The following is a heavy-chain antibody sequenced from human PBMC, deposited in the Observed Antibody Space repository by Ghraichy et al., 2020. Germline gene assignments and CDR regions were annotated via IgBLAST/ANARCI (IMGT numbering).Heavy chain of an antibody. CDR2: ISSSSSYI. CDR3: ARESPLSHVDTAMVAFDY. J-gene: IGHJ4*02. CDR1: GFTFSSYS. V-gene: IGHV3-21*01. D-gene: IGHD5-18*01. Sequence: GGSLRLSCAASGFTFSSYSMNWVRQAPGKGLEWVSSISSSSSYIYYADSVKGRFTISRDNAKNSLYLQMNSLRAEDTAVYYCARESPLSHVDTAMVAFDYWGQGTLVTVSS.